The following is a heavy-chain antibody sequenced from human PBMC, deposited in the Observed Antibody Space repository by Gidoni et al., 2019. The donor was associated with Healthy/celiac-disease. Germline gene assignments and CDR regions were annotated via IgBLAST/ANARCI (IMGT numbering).Heavy chain of an antibody. J-gene: IGHJ4*02. Sequence: QVQLQQWGAGLLKPSETLSLTCAVYGGSFSGYYWSWIRQPPGKGLEWIGEINHSGSTNYNPSLKSRVTISVDTSKNQFSLKLSSVTAADTAVYYCARGRRGYSYGLGFDYWGQGTLVTVSS. CDR3: ARGRRGYSYGLGFDY. CDR2: INHSGST. V-gene: IGHV4-34*01. D-gene: IGHD5-18*01. CDR1: GGSFSGYY.